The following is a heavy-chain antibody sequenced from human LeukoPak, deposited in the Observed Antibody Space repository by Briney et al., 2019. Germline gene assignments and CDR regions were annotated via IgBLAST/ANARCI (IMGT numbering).Heavy chain of an antibody. D-gene: IGHD2-15*01. CDR2: IYYSGST. CDR3: ARAGFRCSGGSCYFDY. V-gene: IGHV4-59*12. J-gene: IGHJ4*02. CDR1: GGSISSYY. Sequence: PSETLSLTCAVSGGSISSYYWSWIPQPPGKGLEWIGYIYYSGSTNYNPSLKSRVTISVDTSKNQFSLKLSSVTAADTAVYYCARAGFRCSGGSCYFDYWGQGTLVTVSS.